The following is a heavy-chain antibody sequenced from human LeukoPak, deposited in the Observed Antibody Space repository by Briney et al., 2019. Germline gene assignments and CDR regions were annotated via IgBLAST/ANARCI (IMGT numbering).Heavy chain of an antibody. CDR1: GFTFSNYA. J-gene: IGHJ5*02. D-gene: IGHD6-19*01. Sequence: GGSLRLSCAASGFTFSNYAMSWVRQAPGKGLEWVSSIDASGGATYYADSVKGRFTISRDNSKNTFYLQMNSLRAEDTAVYSCAKGSGSGWYGWFAPWGQGTLVTVSP. V-gene: IGHV3-23*01. CDR2: IDASGGAT. CDR3: AKGSGSGWYGWFAP.